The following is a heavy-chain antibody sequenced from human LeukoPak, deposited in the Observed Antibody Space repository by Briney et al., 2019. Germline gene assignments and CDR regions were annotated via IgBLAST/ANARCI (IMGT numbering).Heavy chain of an antibody. J-gene: IGHJ4*02. CDR2: IYYSGST. V-gene: IGHV4-39*01. Sequence: SETLSLTCTVSGDSTTNINYYWGWIRQPPGKGLEWIGSIYYSGSTYYNPSLKSRVAISVDTSKNQFSLKLSSVTAADTAVYYCASQRNDYYDSSGHDYWGQGTLVTVSS. CDR1: GDSTTNINYY. CDR3: ASQRNDYYDSSGHDY. D-gene: IGHD3-22*01.